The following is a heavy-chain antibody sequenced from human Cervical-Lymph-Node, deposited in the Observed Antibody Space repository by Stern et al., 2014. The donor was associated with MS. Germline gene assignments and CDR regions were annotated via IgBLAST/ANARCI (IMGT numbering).Heavy chain of an antibody. CDR2: IYYSGST. CDR3: ARGAVDTAMAFDY. J-gene: IGHJ4*02. D-gene: IGHD5-18*01. CDR1: GVSVSSGSYY. V-gene: IGHV4-61*01. Sequence: QLQLQESGPGLVKPSETLSLTCTVSGVSVSSGSYYWSWIRQPPGKGLEWIGYIYYSGSTNYNPSLKSRVTISVDTSKNQFSLKLSSVTAADTAVYYCARGAVDTAMAFDYWGQGTLVTVSS.